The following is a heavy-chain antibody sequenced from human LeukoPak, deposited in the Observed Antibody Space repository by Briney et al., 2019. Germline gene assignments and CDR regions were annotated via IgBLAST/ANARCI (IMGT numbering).Heavy chain of an antibody. V-gene: IGHV1-18*01. CDR1: GYTFTSYG. J-gene: IGHJ4*02. Sequence: GASVKVSCKASGYTFTSYGISWVRQAPGRGLEWMGWISAYNGNTNYAQKLQGRVTMTTDTSTSTAYMELRSLRSDDTAVYYCATRIAAAGLDYWGQGTLVTVSS. CDR2: ISAYNGNT. CDR3: ATRIAAAGLDY. D-gene: IGHD6-13*01.